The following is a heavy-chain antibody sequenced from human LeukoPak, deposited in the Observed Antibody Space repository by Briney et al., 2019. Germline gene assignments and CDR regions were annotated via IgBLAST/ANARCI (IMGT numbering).Heavy chain of an antibody. D-gene: IGHD3-9*01. CDR3: ARVDRYYDILTGFAHAYFDY. J-gene: IGHJ4*02. CDR2: INPNSGGT. CDR1: GYTFTGYY. V-gene: IGHV1-2*02. Sequence: ASVKVSCKASGYTFTGYYMHWVRQAPGQGLEWMGWINPNSGGTNYAQKFQGRVTMTRDTSISTAYMELSRLRSDDTAVYYCARVDRYYDILTGFAHAYFDYWGRGTLVTVSS.